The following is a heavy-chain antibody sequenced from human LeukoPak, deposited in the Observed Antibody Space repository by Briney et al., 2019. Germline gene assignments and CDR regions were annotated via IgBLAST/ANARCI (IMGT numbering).Heavy chain of an antibody. J-gene: IGHJ4*02. Sequence: SETLSLTCTVSGGSISSGGYYWSWIRQPPGKGLEWIGYIYHSGSTYYNPSLKSRVTISVDRSKNQFSLKLSSVTAADTAVYYCARDPLHYGSGSSISDYWGQGTLVTVSS. CDR3: ARDPLHYGSGSSISDY. CDR2: IYHSGST. CDR1: GGSISSGGYY. V-gene: IGHV4-30-2*01. D-gene: IGHD3-10*01.